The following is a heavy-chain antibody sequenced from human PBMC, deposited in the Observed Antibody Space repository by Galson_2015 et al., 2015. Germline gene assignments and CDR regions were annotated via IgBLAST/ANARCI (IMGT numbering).Heavy chain of an antibody. CDR2: IYYSGST. J-gene: IGHJ2*01. V-gene: IGHV4-59*01. Sequence: LSLTCTVSGGSISSYYWSWIRQSPGKGLEWIGYIYYSGSTNYNPSLQSRVTISVDTSKNQFSLKLSSVTAADTAVYYCARGPDYGGNVGLKDYWYFDLWGRGTLVTVSS. D-gene: IGHD4-23*01. CDR3: ARGPDYGGNVGLKDYWYFDL. CDR1: GGSISSYY.